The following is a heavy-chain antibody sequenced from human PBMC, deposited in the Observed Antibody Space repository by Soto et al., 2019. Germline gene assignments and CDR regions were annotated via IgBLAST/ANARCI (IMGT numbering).Heavy chain of an antibody. Sequence: XGSLSISFAASCFTVSRYGMHWVRQAPGKGLEWVAVISYDVSNKYYADSVKGRFTISRDNSKNTLYLQMNSLRAEDTAVYYCDKATVGAFDIWGQRTMVTVSS. D-gene: IGHD4-17*01. V-gene: IGHV3-30*18. J-gene: IGHJ3*02. CDR2: ISYDVSNK. CDR3: DKATVGAFDI. CDR1: CFTVSRYG.